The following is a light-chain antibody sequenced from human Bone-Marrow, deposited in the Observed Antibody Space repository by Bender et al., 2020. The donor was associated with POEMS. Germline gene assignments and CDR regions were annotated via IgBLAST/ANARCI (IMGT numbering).Light chain of an antibody. Sequence: QSALTQPASVSGSPGRSITISCTGTSSDVGNDNLVSWYQQHPGKAPQLMIFESTKRPSGVPDRFSGSKSGTSASLAISGLQSEDEADYYCAAWEDSLNGWVFGGGTKLTVL. CDR3: AAWEDSLNGWV. CDR1: SSDVGNDNL. CDR2: EST. J-gene: IGLJ3*02. V-gene: IGLV2-14*02.